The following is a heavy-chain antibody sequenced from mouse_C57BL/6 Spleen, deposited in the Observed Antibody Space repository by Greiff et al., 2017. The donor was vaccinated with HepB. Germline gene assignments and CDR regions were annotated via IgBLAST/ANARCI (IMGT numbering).Heavy chain of an antibody. CDR3: APYYGSSYEALAY. D-gene: IGHD1-1*01. J-gene: IGHJ3*01. CDR1: GYTFTSYR. CDR2: IDPSDSYT. V-gene: IGHV1-69*01. Sequence: VQLQQPGAELVMPGASVKLSCKASGYTFTSYRMHWVKQRPGQGLEWIGEIDPSDSYTNYNQKFKGKSTLTVDKSSSTAYMQLSSLTSEDSAVYYCAPYYGSSYEALAYWGQGTLVTVSA.